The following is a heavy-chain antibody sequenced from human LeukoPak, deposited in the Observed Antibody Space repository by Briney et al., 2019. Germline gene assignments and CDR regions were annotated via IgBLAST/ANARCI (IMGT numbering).Heavy chain of an antibody. D-gene: IGHD6-19*01. Sequence: PGRSLRLSCAASGVTFDDYAMHWVRQAPGRGLEWVAVISYDGSNKYFADSVKGRFTISRDNSKNTLYLQMNSLRAEDTAVYYCAKDSGIAVAGTLRAFDIRGQGTMVTVSS. CDR3: AKDSGIAVAGTLRAFDI. J-gene: IGHJ3*02. CDR2: ISYDGSNK. CDR1: GVTFDDYA. V-gene: IGHV3-30*18.